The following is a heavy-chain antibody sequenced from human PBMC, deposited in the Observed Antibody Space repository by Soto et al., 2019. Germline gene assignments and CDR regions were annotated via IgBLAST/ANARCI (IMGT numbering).Heavy chain of an antibody. V-gene: IGHV1-18*01. D-gene: IGHD3-10*01. Sequence: ASVKVSCKASGYTFTSYGISWVRQAPGQGLEWMGWISAYNGNTNYAQKLQGRVTMTTDTSTSTAYMELRSLRSDDTAVYYCARDSYYGSGSYFTVNPSPDYWGQGTLVTVSS. CDR2: ISAYNGNT. CDR3: ARDSYYGSGSYFTVNPSPDY. CDR1: GYTFTSYG. J-gene: IGHJ4*02.